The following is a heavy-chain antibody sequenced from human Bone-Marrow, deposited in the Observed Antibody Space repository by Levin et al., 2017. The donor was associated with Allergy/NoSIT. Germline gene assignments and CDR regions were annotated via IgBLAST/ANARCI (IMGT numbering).Heavy chain of an antibody. D-gene: IGHD2-2*01. CDR2: IKSKTDGGTT. Sequence: GESLKISCAASGFTFSNAWMSWVRQAPGKGLEWVGRIKSKTDGGTTDYAAPVKGRFTISRDDSKNTLYLQMNSLKTEDTAVYYCTTEDIVVVPAATYYFDYWGQGTLVTVSS. J-gene: IGHJ4*02. V-gene: IGHV3-15*01. CDR3: TTEDIVVVPAATYYFDY. CDR1: GFTFSNAW.